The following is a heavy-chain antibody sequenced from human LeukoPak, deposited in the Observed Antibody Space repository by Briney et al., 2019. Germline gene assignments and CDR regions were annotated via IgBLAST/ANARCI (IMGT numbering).Heavy chain of an antibody. CDR2: INHSGST. CDR1: GVSFSGYY. Sequence: PSETLSLTCAAYGVSFSGYYWSWIRQPPGKGLEWMGEINHSGSTNYNPALKSRVTISVDTSKNQFSLKLSSVTAAAKAVYYCARGPPYCGGDCYSSFDYWGQGTLVTVSS. D-gene: IGHD2-21*02. V-gene: IGHV4-34*01. CDR3: ARGPPYCGGDCYSSFDY. J-gene: IGHJ4*02.